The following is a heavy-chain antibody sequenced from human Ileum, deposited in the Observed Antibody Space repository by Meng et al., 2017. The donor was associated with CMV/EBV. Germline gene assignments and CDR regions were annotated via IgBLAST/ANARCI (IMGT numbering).Heavy chain of an antibody. CDR3: ARDWGTGTECSGDCLSY. J-gene: IGHJ4*02. CDR1: GFTFTNYW. Sequence: ESRKISGTASGFTFTNYWMTWVRQAPGKGLQWVASIKHDGTEKYFLDSVKGRFTISRDNAKNSLYVQMYSLRAEDTAVYYCARDWGTGTECSGDCLSYWGQGTLVTVSS. V-gene: IGHV3-7*01. D-gene: IGHD2-21*02. CDR2: IKHDGTEK.